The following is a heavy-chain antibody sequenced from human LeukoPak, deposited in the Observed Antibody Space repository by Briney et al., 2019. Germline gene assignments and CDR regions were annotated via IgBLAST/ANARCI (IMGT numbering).Heavy chain of an antibody. CDR3: ARMPKGARWQNGIDY. D-gene: IGHD4-23*01. V-gene: IGHV4-61*02. CDR2: IYTSGST. Sequence: PSQTLSLTCTVSGGSISSGSYYWSWIRQPAGEGLEWIGRIYTSGSTNYNPSLKSRVTISVDTSKNQFSLKLSSVTAADTAVYYCARMPKGARWQNGIDYWGQGTLVTVSS. J-gene: IGHJ4*02. CDR1: GGSISSGSYY.